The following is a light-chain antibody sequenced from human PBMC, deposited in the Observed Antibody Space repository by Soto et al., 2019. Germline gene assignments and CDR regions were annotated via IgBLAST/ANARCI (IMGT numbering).Light chain of an antibody. CDR1: QSVSSN. CDR2: GAS. J-gene: IGKJ1*01. Sequence: EIVMTQSPATLSVSPGERATLSCRASQSVSSNLAWYQQNPGQAPRLLIYGASTRATGIPARFSGSESGTEFTLTISSLQSEDFAIYYCQQYNNWPPSFGQGTKVQIK. V-gene: IGKV3-15*01. CDR3: QQYNNWPPS.